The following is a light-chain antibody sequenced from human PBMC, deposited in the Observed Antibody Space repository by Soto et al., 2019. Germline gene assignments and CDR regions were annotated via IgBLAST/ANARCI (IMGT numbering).Light chain of an antibody. CDR2: EVS. CDR1: SSDVGGYNY. J-gene: IGLJ2*01. V-gene: IGLV2-14*01. CDR3: SSYTSSSTLV. Sequence: QSALTQPGSVSGSHGRSITISCTGTSSDVGGYNYVSWYQQHPGKAPKLMIYEVSNRPSGVSNRFSGSKSGNTASLTISGLQAEDEADYYCSSYTSSSTLVFGGGTKLTV.